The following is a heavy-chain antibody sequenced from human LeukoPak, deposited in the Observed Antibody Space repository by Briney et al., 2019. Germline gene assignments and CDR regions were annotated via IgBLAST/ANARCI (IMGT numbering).Heavy chain of an antibody. CDR2: ISAYSGNT. Sequence: GASVKVSCKASGYTFTSYGISWVRQAPGQGLEWMGWISAYSGNTNYAQKLQGRVTMTTDTSTSTAYMELRSLRSDDTAVYYCARDYYDSSGYYWDFDYWGQGTLVTVSS. V-gene: IGHV1-18*01. CDR1: GYTFTSYG. D-gene: IGHD3-22*01. J-gene: IGHJ4*02. CDR3: ARDYYDSSGYYWDFDY.